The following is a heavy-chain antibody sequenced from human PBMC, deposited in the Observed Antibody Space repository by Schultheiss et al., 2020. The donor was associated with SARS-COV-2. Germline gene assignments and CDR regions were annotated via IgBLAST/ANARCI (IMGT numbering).Heavy chain of an antibody. J-gene: IGHJ4*02. V-gene: IGHV4-31*03. Sequence: SQTLSLTCTVSGCSTNNGDYYWHWIRQHPGKGPEWIGYIFYGGSTGYNPSFKSRVRISADTSKNQFSLKLTSLTAADTALYYCAGGGRGDYGPFDFWGQGTLVTVSS. CDR2: IFYGGST. CDR3: AGGGRGDYGPFDF. D-gene: IGHD4-17*01. CDR1: GCSTNNGDYY.